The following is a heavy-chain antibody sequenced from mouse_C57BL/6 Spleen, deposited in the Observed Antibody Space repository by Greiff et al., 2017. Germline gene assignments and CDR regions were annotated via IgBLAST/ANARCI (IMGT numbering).Heavy chain of an antibody. Sequence: EVKVVESGGDLVKPGGSLKLSCAASGFTFSSYGMSWVRQTPDKRLEWVATISSGGSYTYYPDSVKGRFTISRDNAKNTLYLQMSSLKSEDTAMYYCARHGAYDGYYAMDYWGQGTSVTVSS. CDR2: ISSGGSYT. D-gene: IGHD2-3*01. V-gene: IGHV5-6*01. J-gene: IGHJ4*01. CDR1: GFTFSSYG. CDR3: ARHGAYDGYYAMDY.